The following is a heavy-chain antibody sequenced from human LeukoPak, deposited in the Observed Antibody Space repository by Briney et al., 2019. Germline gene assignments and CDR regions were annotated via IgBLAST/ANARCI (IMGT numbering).Heavy chain of an antibody. V-gene: IGHV1-69*06. CDR1: GYTFTGYY. Sequence: GASVKVSCKASGYTFTGYYMHWVRQAPGQGLEWMGGIIPIFGTANYAQKFQGRVTITADKSTSTAYMELSSLRSEDTAVYYCARGGLPRTTLRNWFDPWGQGTLVTVSS. J-gene: IGHJ5*02. D-gene: IGHD1-14*01. CDR3: ARGGLPRTTLRNWFDP. CDR2: IIPIFGTA.